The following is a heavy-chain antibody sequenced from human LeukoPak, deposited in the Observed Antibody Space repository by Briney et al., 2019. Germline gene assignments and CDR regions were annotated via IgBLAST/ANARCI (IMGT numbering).Heavy chain of an antibody. CDR1: GGTFTSYA. CDR3: ALSSPGYYYYGMDV. J-gene: IGHJ6*02. D-gene: IGHD6-6*01. Sequence: ASVTVSFTASGGTFTSYAISWVRQAPGQGLEWMGGIIPIFGTANYAQKFQGRVTITADESTSTAYMELSSLRSEDTAVYYCALSSPGYYYYGMDVWGQGTTVTVSS. V-gene: IGHV1-69*13. CDR2: IIPIFGTA.